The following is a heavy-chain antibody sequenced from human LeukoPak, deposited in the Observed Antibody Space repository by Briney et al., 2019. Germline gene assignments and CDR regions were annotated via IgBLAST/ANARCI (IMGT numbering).Heavy chain of an antibody. CDR3: ATVGLFGDDSRVFDY. J-gene: IGHJ4*02. Sequence: ASVKVSCKVSGYTLTELSMHWVRQAPGKGLEWMGGFDPEDGETIYAQKFQGRVTMTEDTSTDTAYMELSSLRSEDTAVYYCATVGLFGDDSRVFDYWGQGTLVTVSS. V-gene: IGHV1-24*01. CDR1: GYTLTELS. CDR2: FDPEDGET. D-gene: IGHD3-22*01.